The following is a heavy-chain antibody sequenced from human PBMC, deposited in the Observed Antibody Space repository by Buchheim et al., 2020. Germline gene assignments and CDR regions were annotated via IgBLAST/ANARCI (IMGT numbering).Heavy chain of an antibody. CDR3: ARGSISGSYLRA. D-gene: IGHD1-26*01. V-gene: IGHV4-4*02. CDR1: GGSISSSNW. CDR2: IDYSGST. Sequence: QVQLQESGPGLVKPSGTLSLTCAVSGGSISSSNWWSWVRQHPGKGLEWIREIDYSGSTNYNPSLKSRVTISEDKSKNQFSLKLSSVTAADTAVYFCARGSISGSYLRAWGRGTL. J-gene: IGHJ5*02.